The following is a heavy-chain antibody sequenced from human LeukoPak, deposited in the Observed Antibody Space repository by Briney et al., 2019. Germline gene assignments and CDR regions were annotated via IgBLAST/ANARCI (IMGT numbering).Heavy chain of an antibody. D-gene: IGHD2-2*01. CDR3: ARALVVVPAASDYMDV. CDR2: ISAYNGNT. J-gene: IGHJ6*03. Sequence: ASVTVSCKASGYTFTSYGISWVRQAPGQGLEWMGWISAYNGNTNYAQKLQGRVTMTTDTSTSTAYMELRSLRSDDTAVYYCARALVVVPAASDYMDVWGKGTTVTVSS. CDR1: GYTFTSYG. V-gene: IGHV1-18*01.